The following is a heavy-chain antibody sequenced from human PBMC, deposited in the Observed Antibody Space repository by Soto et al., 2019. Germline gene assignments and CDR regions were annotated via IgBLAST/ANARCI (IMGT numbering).Heavy chain of an antibody. V-gene: IGHV4-61*01. CDR3: ARDERDYGMDV. Sequence: QVQLQESGPGPVKPSETLSLTCTVSGDSVSSSRYYWSWIRQPPGKGLEWIGYIYYSGSTNYNPSLKSRVIISLDTSKNQFSLKLTSVTAADTAVYYCARDERDYGMDVWGQGTTVTVSS. CDR2: IYYSGST. CDR1: GDSVSSSRYY. J-gene: IGHJ6*02.